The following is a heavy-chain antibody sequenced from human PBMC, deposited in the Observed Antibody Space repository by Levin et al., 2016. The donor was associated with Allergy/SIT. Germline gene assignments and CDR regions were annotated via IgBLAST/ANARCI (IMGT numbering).Heavy chain of an antibody. CDR2: IYYSGST. CDR3: ARGGGDQLQHKRAVDY. V-gene: IGHV4-31*02. J-gene: IGHJ4*02. D-gene: IGHD2-2*01. Sequence: WIRQPPGKGLEWIGYIYYSGSTYYNPSLKSRVTISVDTSKNQFSLKLSSVTAADTAVYYCARGGGDQLQHKRAVDYWGQGTLVTVSS.